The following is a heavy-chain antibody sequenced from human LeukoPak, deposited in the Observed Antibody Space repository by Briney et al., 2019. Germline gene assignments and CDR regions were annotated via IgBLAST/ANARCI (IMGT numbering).Heavy chain of an antibody. V-gene: IGHV3-30-3*01. Sequence: GGSLRLSCAASGFTVSNNYMSWVRQAPGKGLEWVAVISYDGSNKYYADSVKGRFTISRDNSKNTLYLQMNSLRAEDTAVYYCARGSRRVAGTSAFDIWGQGTMVTVSS. D-gene: IGHD6-19*01. J-gene: IGHJ3*02. CDR3: ARGSRRVAGTSAFDI. CDR2: ISYDGSNK. CDR1: GFTVSNNY.